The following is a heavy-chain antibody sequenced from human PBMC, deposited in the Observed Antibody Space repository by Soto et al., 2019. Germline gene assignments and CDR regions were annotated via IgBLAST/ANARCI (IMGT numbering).Heavy chain of an antibody. V-gene: IGHV3-74*01. D-gene: IGHD6-19*01. Sequence: EVQLVESGGGLVQPGGSLRLSCAASGFTFSSYWMHWVRQAPGKGLVWVSRINSDGSSTSYADSVKGRFTISRDNAKNTLYLQMNCPRAEDTAVYYCARVWQAAVAGTVYRYFDLWGRGTLVTVSS. CDR2: INSDGSST. J-gene: IGHJ2*01. CDR1: GFTFSSYW. CDR3: ARVWQAAVAGTVYRYFDL.